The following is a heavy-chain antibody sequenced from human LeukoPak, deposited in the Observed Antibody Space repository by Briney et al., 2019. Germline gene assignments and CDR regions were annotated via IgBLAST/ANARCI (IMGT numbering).Heavy chain of an antibody. CDR3: TRDRGGSGWTPYYFDY. CDR2: IRNKDYGGTR. V-gene: IGHV3-49*04. D-gene: IGHD6-19*01. Sequence: GGSLRLSCTASEFTFGDYGMNWVRQTPGKGLEWLGFIRNKDYGGTREYAASVKGRITISRDDSKNIAYLQMNSLKIEDTAVYYCTRDRGGSGWTPYYFDYWGQGTLVTVSS. CDR1: EFTFGDYG. J-gene: IGHJ4*01.